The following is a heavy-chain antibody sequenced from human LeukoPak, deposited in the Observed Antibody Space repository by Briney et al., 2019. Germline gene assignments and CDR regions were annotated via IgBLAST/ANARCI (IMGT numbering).Heavy chain of an antibody. V-gene: IGHV3-48*03. CDR3: ARVPYYYDSSGYPDY. CDR2: ISSSGSTI. D-gene: IGHD3-22*01. J-gene: IGHJ4*02. CDR1: GFTFSSYE. Sequence: GGSLRLSCAASGFTFSSYEMNWVRQAPGKGLEWVSYISSSGSTIYYADSVKGRFTISRDNAKNSLYLQMNSLRAEDTAVYYCARVPYYYDSSGYPDYWGQGTLVTVSS.